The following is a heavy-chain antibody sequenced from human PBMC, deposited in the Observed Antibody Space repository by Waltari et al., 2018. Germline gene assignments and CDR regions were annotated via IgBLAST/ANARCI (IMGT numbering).Heavy chain of an antibody. Sequence: EVQLVESGGGLVRPGGSLRLSCVASGFSFRSYNMNWVRQAPGKGLEWISSITTSSTYMYYVDSLTGRFTISRDDAKNSLFLQMNSLRAEDTAVYYCARDLIEPAAIGNYYYGMDVWGQGTTVTVSS. CDR2: ITTSSTYM. CDR3: ARDLIEPAAIGNYYYGMDV. J-gene: IGHJ6*02. D-gene: IGHD2-2*01. V-gene: IGHV3-21*01. CDR1: GFSFRSYN.